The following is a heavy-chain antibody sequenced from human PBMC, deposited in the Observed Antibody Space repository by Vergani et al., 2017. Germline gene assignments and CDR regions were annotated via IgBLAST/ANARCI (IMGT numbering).Heavy chain of an antibody. V-gene: IGHV3-33*05. CDR1: GFKFSQFG. CDR3: ARXVWDCSGISCFLRAGEFYYMDV. CDR2: ISYDGSKT. Sequence: QVQLVESGGGVVQPGTSLRLSCEASGFKFSQFGMHWVRQGPGKGLEWVAFISYDGSKTQYEDSEKGRVTISRDNSKNTVGLEMSSLRVDDTATYYCARXVWDCSGISCFLRAGEFYYMDVWGQGTTVTVSS. J-gene: IGHJ6*03. D-gene: IGHD3-16*01.